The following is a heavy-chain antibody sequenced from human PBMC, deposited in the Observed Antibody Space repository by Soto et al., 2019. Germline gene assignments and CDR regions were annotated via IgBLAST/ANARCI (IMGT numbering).Heavy chain of an antibody. CDR1: GFTFSSYE. CDR3: AREQWLAPSGYYYGMDV. CDR2: ISSGGSTI. V-gene: IGHV3-48*03. D-gene: IGHD6-19*01. J-gene: IGHJ6*02. Sequence: GGSLRLSCAASGFTFSSYEMNWVRQAPGKGLEWVSYISSGGSTIYYADSVKGRFTISRDNAKNSLYLQMNSLRAEDTAVYYCAREQWLAPSGYYYGMDVWGQGTTVTVSS.